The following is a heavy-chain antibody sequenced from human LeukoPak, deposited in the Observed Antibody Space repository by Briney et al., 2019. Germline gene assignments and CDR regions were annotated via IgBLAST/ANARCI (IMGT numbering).Heavy chain of an antibody. CDR3: ARNQAVAANRGASDV. V-gene: IGHV4-4*02. D-gene: IGHD6-19*01. J-gene: IGHJ3*01. Sequence: SGTLSLTCGVSGGSISNTNWWSWVRQPPGQGLEWIGHIYYTGSTNYNPSLKSRVTMSVDTSKNQFSLKLDSVTEIDTAMYYCARNQAVAANRGASDVWGQGTMVTVSS. CDR1: GGSISNTNW. CDR2: IYYTGST.